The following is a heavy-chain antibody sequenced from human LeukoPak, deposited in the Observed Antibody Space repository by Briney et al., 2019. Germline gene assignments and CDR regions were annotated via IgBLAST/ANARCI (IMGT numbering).Heavy chain of an antibody. D-gene: IGHD3-3*01. CDR1: GYTFTSYG. CDR3: ARGDLHVLRFLEWPRGWFDP. Sequence: ASVKVSCKASGYTFTSYGISWVRQAPGQGLEWMGWISAYNGNTNYAQKLQGRVTMTTDTSTSTAYMELRSLRSDDTAVYYCARGDLHVLRFLEWPRGWFDPWGQGTLVTVSS. CDR2: ISAYNGNT. V-gene: IGHV1-18*01. J-gene: IGHJ5*02.